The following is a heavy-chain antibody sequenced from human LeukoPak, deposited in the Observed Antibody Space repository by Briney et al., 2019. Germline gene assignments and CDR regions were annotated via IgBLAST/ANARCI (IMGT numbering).Heavy chain of an antibody. J-gene: IGHJ4*02. Sequence: GRSLRLSCAASGFTFSSYGMHRVRQAPGKGLEWVAVISYDGSNKYYADSVKGRFTISRDNSKNTLYLQMNSLRAEDTAVYYCAKDSILVDIVATIRINGLDYWGQGTLVTVSS. CDR3: AKDSILVDIVATIRINGLDY. V-gene: IGHV3-30*18. CDR1: GFTFSSYG. CDR2: ISYDGSNK. D-gene: IGHD5-12*01.